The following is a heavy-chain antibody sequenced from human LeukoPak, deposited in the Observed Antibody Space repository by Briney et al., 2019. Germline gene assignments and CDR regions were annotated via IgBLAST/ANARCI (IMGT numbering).Heavy chain of an antibody. D-gene: IGHD2/OR15-2a*01. J-gene: IGHJ4*02. CDR1: GGSFSGYY. Sequence: SETLSLTCAVYGGSFSGYYWSWIRQPPGKGLEWIGYISHSGSTNYSPSLKSRVTISLDTSKNQFSLKLSSVTAADTAVYYCAGHHPRNTVDFWGQGTLVTVSS. CDR2: ISHSGST. CDR3: AGHHPRNTVDF. V-gene: IGHV4-59*08.